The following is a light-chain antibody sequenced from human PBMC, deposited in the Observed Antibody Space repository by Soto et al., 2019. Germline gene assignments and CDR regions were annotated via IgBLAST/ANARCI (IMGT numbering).Light chain of an antibody. CDR1: SSDVGGYNY. V-gene: IGLV2-8*01. Sequence: QSALTQPPSASGSPGQSVTISCTGTSSDVGGYNYVSWYQQHPGKAPKLMIYEVSKRPSGVPDRFSGSKSGNTASLTVSGLQAEDEADYYCSSYSTTTSPHVLFGGGTKLTVL. J-gene: IGLJ2*01. CDR2: EVS. CDR3: SSYSTTTSPHVL.